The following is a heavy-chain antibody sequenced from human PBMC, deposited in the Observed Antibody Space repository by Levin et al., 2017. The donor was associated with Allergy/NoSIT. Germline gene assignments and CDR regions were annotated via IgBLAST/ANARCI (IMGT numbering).Heavy chain of an antibody. D-gene: IGHD6-13*01. CDR2: ISYDGSNK. J-gene: IGHJ4*02. V-gene: IGHV3-30-3*01. CDR3: ASPGRLAAAGTPPGFGY. CDR1: GFTFSSYA. Sequence: GGSLRLSCAASGFTFSSYAMHWVRQAPGKGLEWVAVISYDGSNKYYADSVKGRFTISRDNSKNTLYLQMNSLRAEDTAVYYCASPGRLAAAGTPPGFGYWGQGTLVTVSS.